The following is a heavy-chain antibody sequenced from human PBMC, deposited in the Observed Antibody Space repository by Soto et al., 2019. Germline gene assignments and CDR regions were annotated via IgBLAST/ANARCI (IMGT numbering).Heavy chain of an antibody. V-gene: IGHV3-23*01. D-gene: IGHD7-27*01. CDR1: GFTFSTYA. CDR3: VKGHWEGDV. CDR2: ISGSGGSI. Sequence: EVQLLESGGGLVQPGGSLRLSCAASGFTFSTYAMNWVRQAPGNGLEWVSAISGSGGSIHYADYVKGRFTISRDNSKNTLYLQMNSLRVEATAVYHCVKGHWEGDVWGQGTTVTVSS. J-gene: IGHJ6*02.